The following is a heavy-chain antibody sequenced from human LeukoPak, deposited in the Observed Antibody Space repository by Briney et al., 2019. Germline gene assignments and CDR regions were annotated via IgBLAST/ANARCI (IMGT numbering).Heavy chain of an antibody. V-gene: IGHV3-7*01. J-gene: IGHJ4*02. CDR2: INQDGGET. Sequence: GGSLRLSCGASGFIFSSHWMSWVRQAPGKGLEWVANINQDGGETYYVGAVKGRFTISRDNAQNSLYLQMNSLRAEDTAVYYCARDGVAAGTYFDYWGQGALVTVSS. D-gene: IGHD6-13*01. CDR3: ARDGVAAGTYFDY. CDR1: GFIFSSHW.